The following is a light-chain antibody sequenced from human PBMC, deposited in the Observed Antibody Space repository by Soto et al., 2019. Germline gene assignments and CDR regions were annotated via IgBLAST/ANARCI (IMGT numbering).Light chain of an antibody. CDR3: CSYAGTYF. CDR2: DVS. V-gene: IGLV2-11*01. Sequence: QSALTQPRSVSGSPGQSVTISCTGASSDVGDYNSVSWYQQHPGKAPKLIIYDVSKRPSGVPDRFSASKSGNTASLTISGLQAEDGADYYCCSYAGTYFFGTGTKVTVL. CDR1: SSDVGDYNS. J-gene: IGLJ1*01.